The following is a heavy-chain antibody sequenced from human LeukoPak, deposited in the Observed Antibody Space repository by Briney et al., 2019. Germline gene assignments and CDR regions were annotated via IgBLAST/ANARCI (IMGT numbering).Heavy chain of an antibody. J-gene: IGHJ6*02. V-gene: IGHV1-8*01. Sequence: ASVKVSCKTSGYTFTNYDINWVRQATGQGLEWMGWMNPKSGNTGSAQRFQGRVTMTRNTSISTAYMELSSLRSEDTAVYYCARGCNIAVAGMQVGVAGHYYGMDVWGQGTTVTVSS. CDR3: ARGCNIAVAGMQVGVAGHYYGMDV. D-gene: IGHD6-19*01. CDR1: GYTFTNYD. CDR2: MNPKSGNT.